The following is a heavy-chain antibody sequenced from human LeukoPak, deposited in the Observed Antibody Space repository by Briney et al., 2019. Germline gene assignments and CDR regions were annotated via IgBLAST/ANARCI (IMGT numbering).Heavy chain of an antibody. Sequence: PSETLSLTCAGYGGSFSGYYWSWIRQSPGKGLEWIGEINHGGSTNYNPSLKSRVTISIDTSKNQLSLKVSSVTAADTAVYYCARGAENYFYYYGMDVWGQGTTVTVSS. J-gene: IGHJ6*02. CDR3: ARGAENYFYYYGMDV. CDR1: GGSFSGYY. CDR2: INHGGST. V-gene: IGHV4-34*01.